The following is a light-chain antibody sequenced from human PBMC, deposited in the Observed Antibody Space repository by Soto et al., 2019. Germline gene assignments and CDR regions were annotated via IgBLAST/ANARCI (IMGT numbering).Light chain of an antibody. Sequence: QSALTQPPSASGSPGQSVTISCSGTSSDVGAYNYVSWYQQHPGKAPKLMISDISKRPSGVPDRFSGSKSGNTASLTVSGLQAEDEADYYCSSYAGSNNVVFGTGTKLTVL. V-gene: IGLV2-8*01. CDR2: DIS. CDR1: SSDVGAYNY. J-gene: IGLJ1*01. CDR3: SSYAGSNNVV.